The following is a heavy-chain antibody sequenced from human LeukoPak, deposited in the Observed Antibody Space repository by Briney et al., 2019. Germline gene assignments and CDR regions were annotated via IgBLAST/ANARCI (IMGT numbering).Heavy chain of an antibody. J-gene: IGHJ4*02. CDR2: IKEDGSEK. D-gene: IGHD2-15*01. CDR3: AKAGADI. V-gene: IGHV3-7*01. Sequence: GGSLRLSCAASGFTFTASWMNWVRQAPGKGLEWVASIKEDGSEKYYVDSVKGRFTISRDNAKNSLFLQMNSLTVEGTAVYYCAKAGADIWGQGTLVTVSS. CDR1: GFTFTASW.